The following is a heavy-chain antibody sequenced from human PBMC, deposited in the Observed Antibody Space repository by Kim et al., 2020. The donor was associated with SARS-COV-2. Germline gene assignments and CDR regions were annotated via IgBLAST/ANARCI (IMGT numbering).Heavy chain of an antibody. V-gene: IGHV3-33*01. Sequence: GGSLRLSCAASGFTFSSYGMHWVRQAPGKGLEWVAVIWYDGSNKYYADSVKGRFTISRDNSKNPLYLQMNSLRAEDTAVYYCARDPTYYYDSRSGDAFDIWGQGTMVTVSS. CDR3: ARDPTYYYDSRSGDAFDI. D-gene: IGHD3-22*01. J-gene: IGHJ3*02. CDR2: IWYDGSNK. CDR1: GFTFSSYG.